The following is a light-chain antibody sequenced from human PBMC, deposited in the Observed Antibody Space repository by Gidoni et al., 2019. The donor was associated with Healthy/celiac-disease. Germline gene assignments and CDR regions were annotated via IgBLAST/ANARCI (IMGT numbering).Light chain of an antibody. CDR1: RSNIGSNT. V-gene: IGLV1-44*01. CDR2: INN. Sequence: QSVLTQPTSASGTPGQRVTISCSGSRSNIGSNTVNWYQQLPGTAPKLLIYINNQRPSGVPDRFSGSKSGTSASLAISGLQSEDEADYYCAAWDDSLNGVVFGGGTKLTVL. CDR3: AAWDDSLNGVV. J-gene: IGLJ2*01.